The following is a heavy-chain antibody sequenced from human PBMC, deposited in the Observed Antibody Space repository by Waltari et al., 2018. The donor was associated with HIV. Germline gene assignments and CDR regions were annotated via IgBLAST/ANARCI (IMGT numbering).Heavy chain of an antibody. CDR1: GYSFTTYA. CDR2: RHPNTGNP. J-gene: IGHJ5*02. V-gene: IGHV7-4-1*02. CDR3: ARDPSLYSGVS. D-gene: IGHD3-16*02. Sequence: QVQLVQSGSELKKPGASVKVSCKASGYSFTTYALHWVRQAPGQGLEWMGWRHPNTGNPSYSQACTGRFVFSLDTSVSAAYLQISGLKTEDTAVHYCARDPSLYSGVSWGQGTLVTVSS.